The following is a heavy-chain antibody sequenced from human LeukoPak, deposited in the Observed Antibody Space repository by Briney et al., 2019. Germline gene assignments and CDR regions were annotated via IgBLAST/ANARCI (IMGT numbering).Heavy chain of an antibody. J-gene: IGHJ4*02. CDR2: MNPNSGNT. D-gene: IGHD1-1*01. CDR3: AREAHSTTGTTGFDY. V-gene: IGHV1-8*01. CDR1: GYTFTSYD. Sequence: ASVKVSFKASGYTFTSYDINWVRQAPGQGLEWMGWMNPNSGNTGYAQKFQGRVTMTRNTSISTAYMELSSLRSEDTAVYYCAREAHSTTGTTGFDYWGQGTLDTVSS.